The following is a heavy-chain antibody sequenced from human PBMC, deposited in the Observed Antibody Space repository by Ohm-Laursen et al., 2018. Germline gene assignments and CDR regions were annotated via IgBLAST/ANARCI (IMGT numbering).Heavy chain of an antibody. V-gene: IGHV3-9*01. D-gene: IGHD2-21*02. CDR2: ISSSSSYI. Sequence: SLRLSCSASGFTFDDYAMHWVRQAPGKGLEWVSSISSSSSYIYYADSVKGRFTTSRDNAKNSLYLQMNSLRAEDTALYYCTKGGVVVTAIPYYFDYWGQGILVTVSS. J-gene: IGHJ4*02. CDR1: GFTFDDYA. CDR3: TKGGVVVTAIPYYFDY.